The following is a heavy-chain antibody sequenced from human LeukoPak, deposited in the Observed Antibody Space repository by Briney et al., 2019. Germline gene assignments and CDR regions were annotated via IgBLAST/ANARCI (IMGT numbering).Heavy chain of an antibody. CDR3: TRAGTVGATLSYAFDI. J-gene: IGHJ3*02. V-gene: IGHV3-13*01. Sequence: GSSLRLSCAASGLTFRSYDMRSVRQPARKGQEWVSSIGTAGDTYYPGSVKGRLTISRENAKNSSHLQMNSLRAGDTAVYYCTRAGTVGATLSYAFDIWGQGTMVTVSS. CDR2: IGTAGDT. CDR1: GLTFRSYD. D-gene: IGHD1-26*01.